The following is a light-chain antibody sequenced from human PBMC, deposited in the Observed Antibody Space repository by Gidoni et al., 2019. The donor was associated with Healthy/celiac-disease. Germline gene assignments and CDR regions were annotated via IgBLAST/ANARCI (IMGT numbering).Light chain of an antibody. CDR3: AAWDDSLNGPV. V-gene: IGLV1-36*01. Sequence: QSVLTQPPSVSAAPRQRVTISCSGSSSNIGNNAGTWYQQLPGKAPKLLIYYDDLLPSGVSDRFSGSKSGTSASLAISGLQSEDEADYYWAAWDDSLNGPVFGGGTKLTVL. J-gene: IGLJ2*01. CDR2: YDD. CDR1: SSNIGNNA.